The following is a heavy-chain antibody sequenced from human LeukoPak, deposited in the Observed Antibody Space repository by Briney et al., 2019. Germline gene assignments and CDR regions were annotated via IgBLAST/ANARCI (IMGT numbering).Heavy chain of an antibody. CDR3: ARVGYSSSGNYYNDRGAFDY. D-gene: IGHD3-10*01. Sequence: PSETLSLTCAVYGGSFSGYYWSWIRQPPGKGLEWIGEINHSGSTNYNPSLKSRVTISVDTSKNHFSLKLSSVTAADTAVYYCARVGYSSSGNYYNDRGAFDYWGQGTLVTVSS. CDR1: GGSFSGYY. V-gene: IGHV4-34*01. CDR2: INHSGST. J-gene: IGHJ4*02.